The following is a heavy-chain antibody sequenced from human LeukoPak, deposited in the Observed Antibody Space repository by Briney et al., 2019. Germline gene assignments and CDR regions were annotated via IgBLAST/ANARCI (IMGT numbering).Heavy chain of an antibody. Sequence: GGSLRLSCAASGFTFSSYSMNWVRQAPGKGLEWVSYISSSSSTIYYADSVKGRFTISRDNAKNSLYLQMNSLRAEDTAVYYCARDKGDWRNAFDIWGQGTMVTVSS. J-gene: IGHJ3*02. CDR3: ARDKGDWRNAFDI. CDR2: ISSSSSTI. CDR1: GFTFSSYS. D-gene: IGHD3/OR15-3a*01. V-gene: IGHV3-48*01.